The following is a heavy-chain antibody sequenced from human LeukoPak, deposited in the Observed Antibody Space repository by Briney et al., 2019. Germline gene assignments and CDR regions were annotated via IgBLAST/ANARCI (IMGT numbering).Heavy chain of an antibody. CDR3: ARARWELPYYYYMDV. CDR1: GGSISSYY. D-gene: IGHD2-15*01. J-gene: IGHJ6*03. Sequence: SETLSLTCTVSGGSISSYYWSWIRQPPGKGLEWIGYIYYSGSTNYNPSLKSRVTISVDTSKNQFSLKLSSVTAADTAVYYCARARWELPYYYYMDVWGKGTTVTVSS. CDR2: IYYSGST. V-gene: IGHV4-59*01.